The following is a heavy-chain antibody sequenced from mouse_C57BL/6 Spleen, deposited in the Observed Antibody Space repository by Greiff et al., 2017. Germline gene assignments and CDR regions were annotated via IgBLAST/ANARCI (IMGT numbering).Heavy chain of an antibody. V-gene: IGHV1-52*01. CDR3: ARRGLRQEVFDY. Sequence: VQLQHPGAELVRPGSSVKLSCKASGYTFTSYWMHWVKQRPIQGLEWIGNIDPSDSATHYNQKFKDKATLTVDKSSSTAYMQLSSLTSEDSAVYYCARRGLRQEVFDYWGQGTTLTVSS. CDR1: GYTFTSYW. D-gene: IGHD2-4*01. CDR2: IDPSDSAT. J-gene: IGHJ2*01.